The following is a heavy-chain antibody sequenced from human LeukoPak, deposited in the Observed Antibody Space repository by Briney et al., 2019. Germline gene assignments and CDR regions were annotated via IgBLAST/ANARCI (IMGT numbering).Heavy chain of an antibody. D-gene: IGHD1-20*01. Sequence: PSETLSLTCTVSGGSISSYYWSWIRQPAGKGLEWIGRIYTSGSTNYNPSLKSRVTISVDTSKNQFSLKLSSVTAADTAVYYCARIPEGPYNWNENDAFDIWGQGTMVTVSS. V-gene: IGHV4-4*07. CDR2: IYTSGST. CDR1: GGSISSYY. J-gene: IGHJ3*02. CDR3: ARIPEGPYNWNENDAFDI.